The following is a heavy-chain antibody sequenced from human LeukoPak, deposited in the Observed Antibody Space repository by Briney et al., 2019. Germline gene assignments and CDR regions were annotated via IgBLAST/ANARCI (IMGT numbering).Heavy chain of an antibody. Sequence: ASVKVSCKASGYTFTTYGINWVRQAPGQGLQWVGWISTYSDHTNYVENLRGRVTMTTDSSTSTVYMELRSLKSDDTAVYYCARDYDDTSRCFGYWGQGTLVTVSS. J-gene: IGHJ4*02. CDR2: ISTYSDHT. CDR1: GYTFTTYG. CDR3: ARDYDDTSRCFGY. V-gene: IGHV1-18*01. D-gene: IGHD4-23*01.